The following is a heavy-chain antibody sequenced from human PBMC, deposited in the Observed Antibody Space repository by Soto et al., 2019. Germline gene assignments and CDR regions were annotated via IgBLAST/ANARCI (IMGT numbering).Heavy chain of an antibody. CDR3: ARDGYDGSGSPYPAY. V-gene: IGHV4-59*01. Sequence: PSETLSLTSIVSGGSMSEYFWSWIRQSPGKGLEGIGYIYYLGSTDYNPSLKSRVTISVDPSKRQFSLRLTSVTAADTAVYYCARDGYDGSGSPYPAYWGPGTQVTVSS. D-gene: IGHD3-10*01. J-gene: IGHJ4*02. CDR2: IYYLGST. CDR1: GGSMSEYF.